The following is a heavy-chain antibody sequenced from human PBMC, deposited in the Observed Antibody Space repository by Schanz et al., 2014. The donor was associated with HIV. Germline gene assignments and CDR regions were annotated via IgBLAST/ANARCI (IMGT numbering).Heavy chain of an antibody. D-gene: IGHD3-10*01. CDR3: ARGFQGFDY. CDR1: GFPLRDYG. Sequence: QLLESGGGVVQPGRSLTLSCATTGFPLRDYGMHWVRQAPGKGLEWVSVIYSGGSTYYADSVKGRFTISRDNSKNTLYLQMNSLRAEDTSVYYCARGFQGFDYWGQGTLVTVSS. CDR2: IYSGGST. J-gene: IGHJ4*02. V-gene: IGHV3-NL1*01.